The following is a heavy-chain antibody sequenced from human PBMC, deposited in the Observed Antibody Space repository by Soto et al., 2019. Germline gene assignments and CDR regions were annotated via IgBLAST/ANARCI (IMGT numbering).Heavy chain of an antibody. D-gene: IGHD6-13*01. CDR1: GYTFTSYG. Sequence: QVQLVQSGAEVKKPGASVKVSCKASGYTFTSYGISWVRQAPGQGPVWMGWISTNNGNTNYAQKIRGRVTMTTDTSTSTAYMELRSLRSDDTAVYYCARHTSSWPFDYWGQGTLVTVSS. V-gene: IGHV1-18*01. CDR2: ISTNNGNT. J-gene: IGHJ4*02. CDR3: ARHTSSWPFDY.